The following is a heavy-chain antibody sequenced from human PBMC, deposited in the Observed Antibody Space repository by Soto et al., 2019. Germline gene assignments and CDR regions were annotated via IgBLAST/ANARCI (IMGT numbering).Heavy chain of an antibody. CDR1: GFTFSSYG. V-gene: IGHV3-30*18. Sequence: QVQLVESGGGVVQPGRSLRLSCVASGFTFSSYGMSWVRQAPGKGLEWVAIISYDGSRKYYGDSVKGRFTISRDNSKSTLYLQRASLRTNETPVYYWAQYKIAVSGPCEFDNWGPAHLVTVSS. CDR3: AQYKIAVSGPCEFDN. CDR2: ISYDGSRK. D-gene: IGHD6-19*01. J-gene: IGHJ4*02.